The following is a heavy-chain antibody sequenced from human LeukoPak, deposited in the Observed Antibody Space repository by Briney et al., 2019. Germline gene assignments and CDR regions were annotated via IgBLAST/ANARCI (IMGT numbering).Heavy chain of an antibody. CDR1: GGSISSGGYY. J-gene: IGHJ4*02. CDR2: IYHSGST. V-gene: IGHV4-30-2*01. D-gene: IGHD3-10*01. Sequence: PSQTLSLTCTVSGGSISSGGYYWSWIRQPPGKGLEWIGYIYHSGSTYYNPSLKSRVTISGDTSKNQFSLKLSSATAADTAVYYCARQYYHGSGSRDYWGQGTLVTVSS. CDR3: ARQYYHGSGSRDY.